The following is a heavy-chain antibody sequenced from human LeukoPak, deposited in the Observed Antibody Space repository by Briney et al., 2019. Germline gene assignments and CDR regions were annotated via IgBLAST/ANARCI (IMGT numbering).Heavy chain of an antibody. J-gene: IGHJ2*01. D-gene: IGHD6-19*01. V-gene: IGHV3-43*01. CDR2: INWDGGFT. Sequence: GGSLRLSCAASGFTFDDYTMPWVRHAPGGSLEWVSLINWDGGFTYYADSVKGRFTISRDNSKKSLYLQMASLTTEDTALYYCAKDHGSGELYWYFDLWGRGTLVTVSS. CDR3: AKDHGSGELYWYFDL. CDR1: GFTFDDYT.